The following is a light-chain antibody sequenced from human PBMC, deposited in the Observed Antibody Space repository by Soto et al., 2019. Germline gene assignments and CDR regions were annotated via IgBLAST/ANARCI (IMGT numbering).Light chain of an antibody. Sequence: EIVLTQSPGTLSLSPGERATLSCRASLSFSSSYLAWYQQKPGQAPRLLMYGVSSRATGIPDRFSGSGSGTDFTLTISRLEPEDFAVYYCQLYGSSRTFGQGTKVEIK. CDR1: LSFSSSY. J-gene: IGKJ1*01. CDR2: GVS. V-gene: IGKV3-20*01. CDR3: QLYGSSRT.